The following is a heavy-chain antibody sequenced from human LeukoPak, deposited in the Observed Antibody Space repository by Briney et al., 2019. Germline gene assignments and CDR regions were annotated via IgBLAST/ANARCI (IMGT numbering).Heavy chain of an antibody. CDR1: GFTFSSYS. D-gene: IGHD2-8*01. Sequence: PGGSLRLSCAASGFTFSSYSMNWVRQAPGKGLEWVSSISSSSSYIYYADSVKGRFTISRDNAKNSLYLQMNSLRAEDTAVYYCARDSNRYCTNGACYHDYWGQGTLVTVSS. CDR3: ARDSNRYCTNGACYHDY. CDR2: ISSSSSYI. J-gene: IGHJ4*02. V-gene: IGHV3-21*01.